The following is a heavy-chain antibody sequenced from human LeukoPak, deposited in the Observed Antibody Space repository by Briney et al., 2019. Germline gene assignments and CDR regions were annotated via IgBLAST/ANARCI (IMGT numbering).Heavy chain of an antibody. CDR1: GYTFTGYY. CDR3: ARSPHPQQLVDY. CDR2: INPNSGGT. D-gene: IGHD6-13*01. V-gene: IGHV1-2*02. J-gene: IGHJ4*02. Sequence: GASVKVSRKASGYTFTGYYMHWVRQAPGQGFEWMGWINPNSGGTNYAQKFQGRVTMTRDTSISTAYMELSRLRSDDTAVYYCARSPHPQQLVDYWGQGTLVTVSS.